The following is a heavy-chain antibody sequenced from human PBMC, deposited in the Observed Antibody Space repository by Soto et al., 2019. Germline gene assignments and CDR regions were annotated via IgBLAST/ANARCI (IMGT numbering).Heavy chain of an antibody. CDR2: ISGSGGTT. CDR3: AKVERYYYDSSGYYSSPLF. CDR1: GFTLSSYA. Sequence: EVQLLESGGGLVQPGGSLRLSCAASGFTLSSYAMSWVRQAPGKGLEWVSAISGSGGTTYYADSVKSRFTISRDTSKNTLYLQMNSLRAEDTAVYYCAKVERYYYDSSGYYSSPLFWGQGTLVTVSS. D-gene: IGHD3-22*01. V-gene: IGHV3-23*01. J-gene: IGHJ4*02.